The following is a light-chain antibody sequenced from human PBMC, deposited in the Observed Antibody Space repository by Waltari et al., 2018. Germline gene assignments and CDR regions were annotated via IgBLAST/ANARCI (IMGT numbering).Light chain of an antibody. CDR1: QRISNA. J-gene: IGKJ4*01. CDR3: QQYYRIALN. Sequence: DIQMTQSPSSLSASVGDRVTITCRASQRISNALAWYQQKPGKAPKLLLYAASRLESGVPARFSGSGSGTDYTLTISSLQPEDFASYYCQQYYRIALNVGGGTKVEIK. CDR2: AAS. V-gene: IGKV1-NL1*01.